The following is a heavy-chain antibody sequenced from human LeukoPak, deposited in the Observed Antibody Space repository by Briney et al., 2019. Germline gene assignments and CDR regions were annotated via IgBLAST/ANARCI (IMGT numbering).Heavy chain of an antibody. D-gene: IGHD6-19*01. Sequence: SETLSLICAVYGGSYSGYYWSWIRQPSGKGLVCIGEINHRGRTNYNPSLKSRVTISVDTSKDQFSLKLSSVTAADTAVYYCATGAVAGTYYFDYWGQGTLVTVSS. CDR2: INHRGRT. CDR3: ATGAVAGTYYFDY. V-gene: IGHV4-34*01. CDR1: GGSYSGYY. J-gene: IGHJ4*02.